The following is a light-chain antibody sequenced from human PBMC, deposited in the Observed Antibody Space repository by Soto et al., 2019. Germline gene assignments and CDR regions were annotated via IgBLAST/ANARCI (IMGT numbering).Light chain of an antibody. Sequence: DIQMTQSPSSLSASVGDRVTITCRASQNISKYLNWYQRKPGKAPKLLIYAASTLQSGVPSRFSGSESGTEFTLTISKLQPEDFGDYIFQQSYKTPFTFGPGTKVEIK. CDR3: QQSYKTPFT. V-gene: IGKV1-39*01. CDR2: AAS. CDR1: QNISKY. J-gene: IGKJ3*01.